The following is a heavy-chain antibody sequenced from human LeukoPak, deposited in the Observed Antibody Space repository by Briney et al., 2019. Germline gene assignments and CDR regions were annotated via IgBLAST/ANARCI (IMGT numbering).Heavy chain of an antibody. D-gene: IGHD2-15*01. CDR1: GGSISSGDYH. CDR2: IYYSGTA. J-gene: IGHJ4*02. V-gene: IGHV4-30-4*01. CDR3: ARVPPRYCSGGSCSYYFDY. Sequence: SETLFLICTVSGGSISSGDYHWSWIRQPPGGGLEWIGYIYYSGTAYYNPSLKSRVTISVDTSRNQFSLRLSSVTAADTAVYYCARVPPRYCSGGSCSYYFDYWGQGTLVTVSS.